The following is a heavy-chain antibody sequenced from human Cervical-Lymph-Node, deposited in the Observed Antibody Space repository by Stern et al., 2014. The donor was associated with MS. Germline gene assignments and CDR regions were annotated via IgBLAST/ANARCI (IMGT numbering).Heavy chain of an antibody. V-gene: IGHV1-24*01. Sequence: QLVQSGAEVRKPGASVKVSCKVSGHTLTEFSKHWVRQAHGKGLERMGASDSEDGEAVYAEKFHGRITMTDDTSTDTAYMELSSLKSEDTAVYYFATSHGHRGHDYWGQGTLVTVSS. CDR1: GHTLTEFS. D-gene: IGHD3-10*01. J-gene: IGHJ4*02. CDR3: ATSHGHRGHDY. CDR2: SDSEDGEA.